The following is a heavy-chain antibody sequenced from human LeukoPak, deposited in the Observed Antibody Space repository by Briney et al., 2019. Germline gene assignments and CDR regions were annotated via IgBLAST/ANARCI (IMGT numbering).Heavy chain of an antibody. Sequence: ASVKVSCKASGYTFTSYYMHWVRQAPGQGLEWMGIINPSGGSTSYAQKFQGRVTITADESTSTAYMELSSLRSEDTAVYYCARDLRGAGPRYYFDYWGQGTLVTVSS. CDR1: GYTFTSYY. D-gene: IGHD1-26*01. CDR3: ARDLRGAGPRYYFDY. J-gene: IGHJ4*02. CDR2: INPSGGST. V-gene: IGHV1-46*01.